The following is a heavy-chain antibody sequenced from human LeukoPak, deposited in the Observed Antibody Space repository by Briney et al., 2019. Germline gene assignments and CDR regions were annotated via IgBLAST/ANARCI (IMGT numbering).Heavy chain of an antibody. CDR2: IYHSGST. CDR3: ARENYYDSSGYQYYYFDY. D-gene: IGHD3-22*01. J-gene: IGHJ4*02. CDR1: SGSISSGSYS. Sequence: SETLSLTCAVSSGSISSGSYSWSWIRQPPGKGLEWIGYIYHSGSTYYNPSLKRRVTISIDGSKNQFSLKLSSVTAADTAVYYCARENYYDSSGYQYYYFDYWGQGTLVTVSS. V-gene: IGHV4-30-2*01.